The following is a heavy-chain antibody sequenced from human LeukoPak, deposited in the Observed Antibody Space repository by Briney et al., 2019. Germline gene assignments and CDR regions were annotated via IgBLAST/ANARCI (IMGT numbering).Heavy chain of an antibody. D-gene: IGHD4-23*01. J-gene: IGHJ3*02. V-gene: IGHV4-61*02. Sequence: SQTLSLTCTVSGGSISSGSYYWSWIRQPAGKGLEWIGRIYTSGSTNYNPSLKSRVTISVDTSKNQFSLKLSSVTAAGTAVYYRARERYGGNSEAFDIWGQGTMVTVSS. CDR3: ARERYGGNSEAFDI. CDR2: IYTSGST. CDR1: GGSISSGSYY.